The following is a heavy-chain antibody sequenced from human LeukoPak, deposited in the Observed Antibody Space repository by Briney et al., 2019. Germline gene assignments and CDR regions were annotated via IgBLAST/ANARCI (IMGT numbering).Heavy chain of an antibody. V-gene: IGHV4-59*01. Sequence: SETLSLTCTVSGGSISSYYWSWIRQPPGKGLEYIGYIYYSGSTNYNPSLKSRVTISVDTSKNQFSLKLSSVTAADTAVYYCARNPLGHCTSASCLRYWYFDLWGRGTLVTVSS. CDR3: ARNPLGHCTSASCLRYWYFDL. J-gene: IGHJ2*01. CDR2: IYYSGST. D-gene: IGHD2-2*01. CDR1: GGSISSYY.